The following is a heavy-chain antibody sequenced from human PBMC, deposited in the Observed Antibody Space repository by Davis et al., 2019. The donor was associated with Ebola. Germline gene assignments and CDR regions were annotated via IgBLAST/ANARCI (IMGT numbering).Heavy chain of an antibody. CDR3: ARNLYSSSPFDY. Sequence: ASVKVSCKASGYTFTSYAMHWVRQAPGQRLEWMGWINAGNGNTKYSQKLQGRVTMTTDTSTSTAYMELRSLRSDDTAVYYCARNLYSSSPFDYWGQGTLVTVSS. V-gene: IGHV1-3*01. D-gene: IGHD6-6*01. J-gene: IGHJ4*02. CDR1: GYTFTSYA. CDR2: INAGNGNT.